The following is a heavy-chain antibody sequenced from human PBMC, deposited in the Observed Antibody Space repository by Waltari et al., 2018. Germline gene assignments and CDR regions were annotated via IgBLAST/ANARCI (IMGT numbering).Heavy chain of an antibody. V-gene: IGHV3-23*01. Sequence: EVQLLESGGGLVQPGGSLRLSCAAPGFTFNNYVMSWVRQVPGKGLEWVSTISGSGSNTHYVDSVKGRFTISRDNSKNTLYLQMNSLRAEDTAVYYCAKGPSSSWYLFDYWGQGTLVTVSS. CDR3: AKGPSSSWYLFDY. J-gene: IGHJ4*02. CDR2: ISGSGSNT. CDR1: GFTFNNYV. D-gene: IGHD6-13*01.